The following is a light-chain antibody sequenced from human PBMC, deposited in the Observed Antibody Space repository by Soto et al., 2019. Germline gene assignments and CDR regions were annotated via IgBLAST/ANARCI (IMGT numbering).Light chain of an antibody. V-gene: IGKV1D-13*01. CDR1: QGISSA. CDR2: DAS. J-gene: IGKJ1*01. CDR3: QQFNNYPPWDLHWT. Sequence: AIQLTQSPSSLSASVGDRVTITCRASQGISSALAWYQQKPGKAPKLLIYDASSLESGVPSRFSGSGSGTDFTLTISSLQPEDFATYYCQQFNNYPPWDLHWTFGQGTKVEIK.